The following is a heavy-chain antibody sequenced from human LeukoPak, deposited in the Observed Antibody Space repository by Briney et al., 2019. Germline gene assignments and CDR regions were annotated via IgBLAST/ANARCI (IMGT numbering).Heavy chain of an antibody. Sequence: ASVKVSCKTSGYTFTGYYINWVRQAPGQGLEWMGWINPYSGGTNYAQRFQGRVTMTRDMSTSTAYMELSSLRSEDTAVYYCAADRSSYYDSSGYYYPPLEFDYWGQGTLVTVSS. V-gene: IGHV1-2*02. CDR3: AADRSSYYDSSGYYYPPLEFDY. J-gene: IGHJ4*02. CDR2: INPYSGGT. D-gene: IGHD3-22*01. CDR1: GYTFTGYY.